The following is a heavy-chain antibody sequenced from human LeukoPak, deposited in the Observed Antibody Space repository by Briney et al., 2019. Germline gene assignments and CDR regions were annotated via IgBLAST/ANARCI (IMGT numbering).Heavy chain of an antibody. CDR2: IYHSGST. D-gene: IGHD2-15*01. Sequence: GSLRLSCAASRFTFSSYGMSWVRQPPGKGLEWIGEIYHSGSTNYNPSLKSRVTISVDNSKNQFSLKMSSMTAADTAVYYCARAGWYTLDNWGQGTLVTVSS. V-gene: IGHV4-4*02. CDR3: ARAGWYTLDN. CDR1: RFTFSSYG. J-gene: IGHJ4*02.